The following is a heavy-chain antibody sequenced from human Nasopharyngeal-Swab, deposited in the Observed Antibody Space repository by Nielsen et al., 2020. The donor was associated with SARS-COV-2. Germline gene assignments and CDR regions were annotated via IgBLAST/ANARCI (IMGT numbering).Heavy chain of an antibody. CDR1: GFTFSSYS. CDR2: ISSSSSYI. CDR3: ARSGELRFLEWLNTRPDY. Sequence: GESLKISCAASGFTFSSYSMNWVRQAPGKGLEWVSSISSSSSYIYYADSVKGRFTISRDNAKNSLYLQMNSLRAGDTAVYYCARSGELRFLEWLNTRPDYWGQGTLVTVSS. D-gene: IGHD3-3*01. V-gene: IGHV3-21*01. J-gene: IGHJ4*02.